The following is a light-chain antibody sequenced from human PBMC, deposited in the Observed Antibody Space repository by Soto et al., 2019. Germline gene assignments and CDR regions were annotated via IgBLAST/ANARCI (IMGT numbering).Light chain of an antibody. CDR2: LGS. CDR1: QSLLHSNGKTY. V-gene: IGKV2-28*01. J-gene: IGKJ1*01. CDR3: MQPLQSWT. Sequence: VMTQSPLSLSATPGQPASISCKSSQSLLHSNGKTYLDWYLQKPGQSPQPLIYLGSNRASGVPDRLSGSGSGTDFTLKISRLEAEDVGVYYCMQPLQSWTFGQGTKVDIK.